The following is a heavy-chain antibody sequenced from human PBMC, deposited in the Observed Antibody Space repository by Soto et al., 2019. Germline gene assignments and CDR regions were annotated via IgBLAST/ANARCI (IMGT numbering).Heavy chain of an antibody. CDR2: MYYSGST. Sequence: SATLSLTCTVSGGSVSSTNYYWSWIRLPPGKGLEWIVYMYYSGSTNYNPPLKSRVTISVETSKTQFSLKLSSVTAADTAVYYCARVDYGDYVGGYYYYYYGMDVWGQGTTVT. J-gene: IGHJ6*02. CDR3: ARVDYGDYVGGYYYYYYGMDV. V-gene: IGHV4-61*01. CDR1: GGSVSSTNYY. D-gene: IGHD4-17*01.